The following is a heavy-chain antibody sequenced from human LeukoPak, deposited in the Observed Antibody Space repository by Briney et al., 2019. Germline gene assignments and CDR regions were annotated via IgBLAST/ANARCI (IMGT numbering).Heavy chain of an antibody. CDR2: ISSDGSEI. D-gene: IGHD3-10*01. CDR3: AKDWGNASGTYYDY. J-gene: IGHJ4*02. V-gene: IGHV3-30*04. Sequence: PGGSLTLSCAGSGFILYRYAVQCARQAPGKAGEGVTVISSDGSEIYYADSVRARFTISRHNSKNTLYLQMNSLRTEDTSVYYCAKDWGNASGTYYDYWGQGTLVTVSS. CDR1: GFILYRYA.